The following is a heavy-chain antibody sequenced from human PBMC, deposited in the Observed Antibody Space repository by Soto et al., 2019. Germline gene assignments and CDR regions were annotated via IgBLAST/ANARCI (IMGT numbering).Heavy chain of an antibody. CDR1: GFTFSDYY. CDR3: ARTPDCTNGVCSAGFDY. J-gene: IGHJ4*02. Sequence: NPGGSLRLSCAAPGFTFSDYYMSWIRQAPGKGLEWVSYISSSSSYTNYADSVKGRFTISSDNARNSLYLQMNSLRAEDTAVYYCARTPDCTNGVCSAGFDYWGQGTLVTVS. V-gene: IGHV3-11*06. D-gene: IGHD2-8*01. CDR2: ISSSSSYT.